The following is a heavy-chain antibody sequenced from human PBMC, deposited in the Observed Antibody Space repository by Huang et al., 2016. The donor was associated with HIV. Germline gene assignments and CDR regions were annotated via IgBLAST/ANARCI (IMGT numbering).Heavy chain of an antibody. V-gene: IGHV4-59*11. CDR3: ARDHHDFWRGYRRMYFFDH. D-gene: IGHD3-3*01. CDR1: GGSISTHY. CDR2: IYYSGST. J-gene: IGHJ4*02. Sequence: QVQLQESGPGLVKPSETLSLTCTVSGGSISTHYWRWIRQPPGKGLEWIRSIYYSGSTNYGPSLKSRVTILLDTSKNQFSLRVNSGTAADTAMYYCARDHHDFWRGYRRMYFFDHWGQGTLVTVSS.